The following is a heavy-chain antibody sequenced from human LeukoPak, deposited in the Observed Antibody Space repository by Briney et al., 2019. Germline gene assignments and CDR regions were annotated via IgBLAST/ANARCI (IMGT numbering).Heavy chain of an antibody. D-gene: IGHD5-24*01. CDR3: GRIWSRDGYNYFDK. CDR2: INPKTGAT. V-gene: IGHV1-2*06. J-gene: IGHJ4*02. Sequence: GASVKVSCKASGYTFTDYYMHWVRQAPGQGLEWMGRINPKTGATNYAQKFQGRVTMTRDTSINTVYMELSRLRSDDTAVFYCGRIWSRDGYNYFDKWGQGALVTVSS. CDR1: GYTFTDYY.